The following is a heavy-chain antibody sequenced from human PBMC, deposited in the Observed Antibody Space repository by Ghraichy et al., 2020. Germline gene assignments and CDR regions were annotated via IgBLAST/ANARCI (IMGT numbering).Heavy chain of an antibody. CDR2: IYTSGST. J-gene: IGHJ6*03. V-gene: IGHV4-4*07. Sequence: PSLTCTVSGGSISSYYWSWIRQPAGKGLEWIGRIYTSGSTNYNPSLKSRVTMSVDTSKNQFSLKLSSVTAADTAVYYCARDTRVRELRTYYYYYYYMDVWGKGTTVTVSS. CDR1: GGSISSYY. CDR3: ARDTRVRELRTYYYYYYYMDV. D-gene: IGHD1-26*01.